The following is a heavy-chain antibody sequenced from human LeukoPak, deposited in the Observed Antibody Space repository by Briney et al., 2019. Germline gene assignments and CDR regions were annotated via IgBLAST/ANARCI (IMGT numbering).Heavy chain of an antibody. V-gene: IGHV3-33*08. Sequence: GGSLRLSCAVSGFTFTNFGMHWVRQAPGKGLEWVAVIWYGGSNKYYADSVKGRFTISRDNSKNTLFLQMDSLRVEDTANYYCAREGDGTWTYYFDHWGQGTLVTVSS. CDR3: AREGDGTWTYYFDH. J-gene: IGHJ4*02. CDR1: GFTFTNFG. CDR2: IWYGGSNK. D-gene: IGHD2-15*01.